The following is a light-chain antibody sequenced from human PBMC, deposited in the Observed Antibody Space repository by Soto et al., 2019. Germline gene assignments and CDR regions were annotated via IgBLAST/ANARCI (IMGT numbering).Light chain of an antibody. Sequence: QAVVTQPTSVSGAPGQRVTISCTGSSSNIGAGYDVHWYQQLPERAPKLLIYGNTNRPSGVPDRFSGSKSGTSASLAITGLQAEDEADYYCLSFDSSLSVVFGGGTKLTVL. V-gene: IGLV1-40*01. CDR3: LSFDSSLSVV. CDR2: GNT. J-gene: IGLJ2*01. CDR1: SSNIGAGYD.